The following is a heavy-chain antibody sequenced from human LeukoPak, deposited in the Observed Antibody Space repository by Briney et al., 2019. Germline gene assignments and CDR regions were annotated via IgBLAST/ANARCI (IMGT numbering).Heavy chain of an antibody. CDR1: GFTFSSYA. D-gene: IGHD1-7*01. Sequence: GGSLRLSCAASGFTFSSYAMSWVRQAPGKGLEWVSAISGSGGSTYYADSVKGRFTISRDNSKNTLYLQMNSLRAEDTAVYYCAKVVTGTIFNYYYYVDVWGKGTTVTVSS. CDR3: AKVVTGTIFNYYYYVDV. CDR2: ISGSGGST. V-gene: IGHV3-23*01. J-gene: IGHJ6*03.